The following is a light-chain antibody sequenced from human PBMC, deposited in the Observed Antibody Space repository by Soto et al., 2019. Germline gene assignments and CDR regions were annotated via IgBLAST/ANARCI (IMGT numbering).Light chain of an antibody. CDR1: RSDVGGYNY. CDR3: SSYTSSSPLYV. V-gene: IGLV2-14*01. J-gene: IGLJ1*01. CDR2: EVS. Sequence: QSALTQPASVSGSPGQSITISCTGTRSDVGGYNYVSWYQQRPGKAPKLMIYEVSNRPSGVSNRFSGSKSGNTASLTISGLQAEDEADYYCSSYTSSSPLYVFGTGTKVTVL.